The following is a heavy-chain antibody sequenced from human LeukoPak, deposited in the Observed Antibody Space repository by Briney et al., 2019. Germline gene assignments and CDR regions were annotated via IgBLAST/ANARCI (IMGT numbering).Heavy chain of an antibody. D-gene: IGHD3-9*01. CDR3: ARVNDILTGYYLGGAFDP. Sequence: GGSLRLSCAASGFTFSSYAMHWVRQAPGKGLEYVSGISSNGGSTYYANSVKGRFTVSRDNSKNTLYLQMGSLRAEDMAVYYCARVNDILTGYYLGGAFDPWGQGTLVTVSS. J-gene: IGHJ5*02. CDR1: GFTFSSYA. CDR2: ISSNGGST. V-gene: IGHV3-64*01.